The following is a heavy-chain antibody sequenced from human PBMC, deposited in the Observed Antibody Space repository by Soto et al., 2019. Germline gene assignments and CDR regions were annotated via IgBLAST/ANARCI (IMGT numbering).Heavy chain of an antibody. CDR2: ISAYNGNT. CDR3: AREMRWWYGFGMDV. Sequence: KTPWASVKVSCKASGYTFTSDGISWVRQAPGQGLEWMGWISAYNGNTNYAQKLQGRVTMTTDTSTSTAYMELRSQEPGDTAVYYCAREMRWWYGFGMDVLAQGTTVTVSS. J-gene: IGHJ6*02. CDR1: GYTFTSDG. D-gene: IGHD2-15*01. V-gene: IGHV1-18*01.